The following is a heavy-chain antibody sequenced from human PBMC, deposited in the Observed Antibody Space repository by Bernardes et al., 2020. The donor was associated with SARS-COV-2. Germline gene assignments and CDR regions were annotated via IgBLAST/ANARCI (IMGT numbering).Heavy chain of an antibody. V-gene: IGHV3-20*01. Sequence: GGSLRLSCAASGFSFDDYGMTWVRQAPGKGLEWVSGINWNGGITGYADSVKGRFSISRDNAKNSLYLQMNSLRAEDTALYHCARGHHHDSPRWDYWGQGTLVTVSS. J-gene: IGHJ4*02. CDR2: INWNGGIT. CDR3: ARGHHHDSPRWDY. CDR1: GFSFDDYG. D-gene: IGHD3-22*01.